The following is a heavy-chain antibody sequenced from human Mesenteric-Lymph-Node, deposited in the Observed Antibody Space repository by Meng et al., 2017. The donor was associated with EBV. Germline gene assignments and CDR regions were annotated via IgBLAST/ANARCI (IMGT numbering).Heavy chain of an antibody. CDR3: ARDTHYPSGSYWGYFDD. D-gene: IGHD3-10*01. J-gene: IGHJ4*02. CDR1: RYISINYN. CDR2: ITPSSGSK. Sequence: QGQLWRAGAEVKKPGASMKVSCKESRYISINYNIHWLRQAPGQGLEWMGIITPSSGSKTFAQKFQGRVTMASNTSTSTLYMGLSSLTSEDTALYYCARDTHYPSGSYWGYFDDWGQGTLVTVSS. V-gene: IGHV1-46*01.